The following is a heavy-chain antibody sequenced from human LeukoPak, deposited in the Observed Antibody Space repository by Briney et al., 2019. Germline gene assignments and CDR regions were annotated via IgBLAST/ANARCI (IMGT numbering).Heavy chain of an antibody. CDR2: INHSGST. Sequence: SETLSLTCAVYGGSFGGYYWSWIRQPPGKGLEWIGEINHSGSTNYNPSLKSRVTISVDTSKNQFSLKLSSVTAADTAVYYCARGPRVLRYFDWLLEGFDYWGQGTLVTVSS. CDR3: ARGPRVLRYFDWLLEGFDY. D-gene: IGHD3-9*01. V-gene: IGHV4-34*01. CDR1: GGSFGGYY. J-gene: IGHJ4*02.